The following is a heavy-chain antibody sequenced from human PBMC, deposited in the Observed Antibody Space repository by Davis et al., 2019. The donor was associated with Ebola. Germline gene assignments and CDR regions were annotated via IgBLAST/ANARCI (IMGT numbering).Heavy chain of an antibody. D-gene: IGHD2-15*01. J-gene: IGHJ4*02. CDR2: ISGSGDKT. CDR3: AKSRIAGYCSGGSCYVWGN. CDR1: GFTFSSYS. V-gene: IGHV3-23*01. Sequence: PGGSLRLSCAASGFTFSSYSMNWVRQAPGKGLEWVSVISGSGDKTYYADSVKGRFTISRDNSKNTLYLQMNSLSAEDTAVYYCAKSRIAGYCSGGSCYVWGNWGQGTLVTVSS.